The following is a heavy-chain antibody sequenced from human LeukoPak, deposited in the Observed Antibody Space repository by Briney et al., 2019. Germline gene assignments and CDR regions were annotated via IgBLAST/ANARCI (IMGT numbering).Heavy chain of an antibody. CDR2: IYYSGST. J-gene: IGHJ6*02. V-gene: IGHV4-59*08. D-gene: IGHD1-1*01. CDR1: GGSISSYY. Sequence: SETLSLTCTVSGGSISSYYWSWIRQPPGKGLEWIGYIYYSGSTNYNPSLKSRVTISVDTSKNQFSLKLSSVTAADTAVYYCASLQRPDRYYYGMDVWGQGTTVTVSS. CDR3: ASLQRPDRYYYGMDV.